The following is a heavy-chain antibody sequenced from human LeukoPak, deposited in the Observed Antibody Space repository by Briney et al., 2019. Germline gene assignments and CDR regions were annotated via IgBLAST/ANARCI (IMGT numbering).Heavy chain of an antibody. J-gene: IGHJ6*03. CDR1: GFRFSSYE. V-gene: IGHV3-48*03. CDR2: ISSGGSGE. CDR3: ARVINFYYYMDV. D-gene: IGHD2/OR15-2a*01. Sequence: PGGSLRLSCAASGFRFSSYEMNWVRQAPGKGLEWVSYISSGGSGEYYADSVKGRFTVSRDNVKNSLYLQMNSLRAEDTAVYYCARVINFYYYMDVWGKGTTVTISS.